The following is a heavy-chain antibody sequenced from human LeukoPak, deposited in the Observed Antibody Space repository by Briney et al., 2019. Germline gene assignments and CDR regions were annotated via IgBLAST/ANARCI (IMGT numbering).Heavy chain of an antibody. Sequence: GGSLRLSCAASGFTFSSYSMNWVRQAPGKGLEWVSSISSSSSYIYYADSVKGRFTISRDNAKNSLYLQMNSLRAEDTAVYYCAKDGGYNSGYFDYWGQGTLVTVSS. CDR3: AKDGGYNSGYFDY. J-gene: IGHJ4*02. CDR2: ISSSSSYI. CDR1: GFTFSSYS. V-gene: IGHV3-21*01. D-gene: IGHD5-24*01.